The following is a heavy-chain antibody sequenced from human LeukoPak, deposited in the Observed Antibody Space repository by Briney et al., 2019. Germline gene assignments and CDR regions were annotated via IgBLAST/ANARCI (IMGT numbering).Heavy chain of an antibody. CDR2: INPNSGGT. CDR3: ARADYDFSSGYYDY. CDR1: GYIFTGYY. D-gene: IGHD3-3*01. V-gene: IGHV1-2*02. Sequence: GASVKVSCKASGYIFTGYYMHWVRQAPGQGLEWMGWINPNSGGTNYAQKFQGRVTMTRDTSISTAYMELSRLRSDDTAVYYCARADYDFSSGYYDYWGQGTLVPVSS. J-gene: IGHJ4*02.